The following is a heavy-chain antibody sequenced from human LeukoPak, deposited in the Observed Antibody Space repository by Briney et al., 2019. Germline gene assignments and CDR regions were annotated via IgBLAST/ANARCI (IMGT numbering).Heavy chain of an antibody. CDR2: IVVGSDNT. D-gene: IGHD3-22*01. CDR3: AADIDYYDGSGYYKNFDY. J-gene: IGHJ4*02. Sequence: GASVKVSCNASGFTFTSSAVKRVRQARGQRLEWIGWIVVGSDNTDYAQKFQERVTITRDMSTTTAYMELSSLRSEDTAVYYCAADIDYYDGSGYYKNFDYWGQGTLVTVS. CDR1: GFTFTSSA. V-gene: IGHV1-58*01.